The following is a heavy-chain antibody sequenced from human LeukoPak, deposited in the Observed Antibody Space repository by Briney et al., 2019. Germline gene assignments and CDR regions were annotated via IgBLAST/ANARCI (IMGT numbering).Heavy chain of an antibody. J-gene: IGHJ4*02. Sequence: GGSLRLSCAASGFTFSSYAMSWVRQAPGKGLEWVSAISGSGGSTYYADSVKGRFTISRDNSKNTLYLQMNSLRAEDTAVYYCARDRAMVPGVYWGQGTLVTVSS. CDR2: ISGSGGST. V-gene: IGHV3-23*01. CDR3: ARDRAMVPGVY. D-gene: IGHD2-8*01. CDR1: GFTFSSYA.